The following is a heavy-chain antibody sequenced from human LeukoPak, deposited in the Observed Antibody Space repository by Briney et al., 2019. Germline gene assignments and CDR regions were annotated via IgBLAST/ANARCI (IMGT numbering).Heavy chain of an antibody. CDR3: ARDPPAVTANTYG. V-gene: IGHV3-66*01. CDR2: IYSGGTT. J-gene: IGHJ4*02. CDR1: GFTVSNNY. Sequence: GFLRLSCAASGFTVSNNYMNWVRQAPGKGLEWVSLIYSGGTTYYADSVKGRFTISRDGSKNTLYLQMNSLRVEDTAVYYCARDPPAVTANTYGWGQGTLVTVSS. D-gene: IGHD5-18*01.